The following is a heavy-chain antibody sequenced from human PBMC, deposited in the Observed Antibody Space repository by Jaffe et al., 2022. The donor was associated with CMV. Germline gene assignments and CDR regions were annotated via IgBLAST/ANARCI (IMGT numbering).Heavy chain of an antibody. Sequence: QVQLVQSGAEVKKPGASVKVSCKASGYTFTGYYMHWVRQAPGQGLEWMGWINPNSGGTNYAQKFQGRVTMTRDTSISTAYMELSRLRSDDTAVYYCARDYAYCGGDCYVPSAGWFDPWGQGTLVTVSS. J-gene: IGHJ5*02. CDR1: GYTFTGYY. D-gene: IGHD2-21*02. V-gene: IGHV1-2*02. CDR3: ARDYAYCGGDCYVPSAGWFDP. CDR2: INPNSGGT.